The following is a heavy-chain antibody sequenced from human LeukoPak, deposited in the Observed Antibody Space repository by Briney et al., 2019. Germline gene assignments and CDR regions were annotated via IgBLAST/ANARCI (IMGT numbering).Heavy chain of an antibody. CDR2: IYYSGST. D-gene: IGHD3-22*01. V-gene: IGHV4-39*01. CDR3: ARQARDSSGYYFGYAFDI. J-gene: IGHJ3*02. Sequence: SETLSLTCTVSGGSISSSSYYWGWIRQPPGKGLEWIGSIYYSGSTYYNPSLKSRVTISVDTSKNQFSLKLSSVTAADTAVYYCARQARDSSGYYFGYAFDIWGQGTMVTVSS. CDR1: GGSISSSSYY.